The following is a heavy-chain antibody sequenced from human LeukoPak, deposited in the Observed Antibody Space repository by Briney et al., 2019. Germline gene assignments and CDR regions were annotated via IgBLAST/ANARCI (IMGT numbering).Heavy chain of an antibody. D-gene: IGHD3-3*01. CDR3: AKVCPLFGVAHWFDP. J-gene: IGHJ5*02. CDR1: GFTFSSYA. V-gene: IGHV3-23*01. Sequence: PGGSLRLSCAASGFTFSSYAMSWVRQAPGKGLEWVSAISGSGGSTYYADSVKSRFTISRDNSKNTLYLQMNSLRAEDTAVYYCAKVCPLFGVAHWFDPWGQGTLVTVSS. CDR2: ISGSGGST.